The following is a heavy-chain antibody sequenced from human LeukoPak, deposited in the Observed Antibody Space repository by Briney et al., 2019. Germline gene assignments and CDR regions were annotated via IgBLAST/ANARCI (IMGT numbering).Heavy chain of an antibody. D-gene: IGHD3-10*01. CDR2: ISAYKANT. CDR3: ARVAAGYYGSGSYSLDV. V-gene: IGHV1-18*01. J-gene: IGHJ6*04. Sequence: ASVKVSCKASGYSFNRYDISWVRQAPGQGLEWMGWISAYKANTNYAQKLQGRVTMTTDTSTSTAYMELSRLRSDDTAVYYCARVAAGYYGSGSYSLDVWGKGTTVTVSS. CDR1: GYSFNRYD.